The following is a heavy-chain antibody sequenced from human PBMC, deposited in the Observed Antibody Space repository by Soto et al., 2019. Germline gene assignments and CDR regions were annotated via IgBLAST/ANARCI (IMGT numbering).Heavy chain of an antibody. J-gene: IGHJ5*02. Sequence: QVQLVQSGAEVKKPGSSVKVSCKASGGTFSSYTISWVRQAPGQGLEWMGRIIPILGIANYAQKFQGRVTIXAXTSTSTAYMELSSLRSEDTAVYYCARVAGDYDWFDPWGQGTLVTVSS. CDR2: IIPILGIA. CDR1: GGTFSSYT. CDR3: ARVAGDYDWFDP. D-gene: IGHD4-17*01. V-gene: IGHV1-69*02.